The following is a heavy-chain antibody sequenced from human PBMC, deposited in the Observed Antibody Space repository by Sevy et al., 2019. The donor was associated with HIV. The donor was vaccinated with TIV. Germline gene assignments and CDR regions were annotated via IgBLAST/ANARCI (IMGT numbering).Heavy chain of an antibody. CDR3: ARGGPRDYYDSSGYVGY. J-gene: IGHJ4*02. Sequence: SETLSLTCTVSGGSISSGDYYWSWIRQPPGKGLEWIGYIYYSGSIYYNPSLKSRVTISVDTSKNQFSLKLSSVTAADTAVDYCARGGPRDYYDSSGYVGYWGQGTLVTVSS. CDR2: IYYSGSI. CDR1: GGSISSGDYY. V-gene: IGHV4-30-4*01. D-gene: IGHD3-22*01.